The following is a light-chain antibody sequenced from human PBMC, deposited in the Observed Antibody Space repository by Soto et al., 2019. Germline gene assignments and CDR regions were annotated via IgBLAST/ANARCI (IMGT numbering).Light chain of an antibody. CDR2: RNN. Sequence: QSVLTQPPSASGTPGQRVTISCSGSSSNIGSNYVYWYQQLPGTAPKLLIYRNNQRPSGVPDRFSGSKSGTSASLAISGLRSEDEAVYYCAAWDDSLSGRDVFGTGTKLTVL. CDR3: AAWDDSLSGRDV. V-gene: IGLV1-47*01. CDR1: SSNIGSNY. J-gene: IGLJ1*01.